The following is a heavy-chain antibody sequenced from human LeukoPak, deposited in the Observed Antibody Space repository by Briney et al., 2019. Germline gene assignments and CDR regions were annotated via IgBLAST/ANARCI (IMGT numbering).Heavy chain of an antibody. V-gene: IGHV3-23*01. Sequence: GGSLRLSCTASGFTFSSYAMSWVRQAPGKGLEWVSAISGSGGSTYYADSVKGRFTISRDNSKNTLYLQMNSLRAEDTAVYYCAKELAVAGTLYYFDYWGRGTLVTVSS. D-gene: IGHD6-19*01. CDR3: AKELAVAGTLYYFDY. CDR2: ISGSGGST. J-gene: IGHJ4*02. CDR1: GFTFSSYA.